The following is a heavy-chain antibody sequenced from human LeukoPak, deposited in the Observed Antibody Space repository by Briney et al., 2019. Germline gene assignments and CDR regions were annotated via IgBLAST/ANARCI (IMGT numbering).Heavy chain of an antibody. D-gene: IGHD2-2*01. J-gene: IGHJ6*02. V-gene: IGHV3-33*01. CDR1: GFTFSSYG. CDR2: IWYDGTNK. Sequence: PGGSLRLSCAASGFTFSSYGMHWVRQAPGKGLEWVAVIWYDGTNKYYADSVKGRFTISRDNAKNSLYLQMNSLRAEDTAVYYCARAPLVVPAASYYYGMDVWGQGTTVTVSS. CDR3: ARAPLVVPAASYYYGMDV.